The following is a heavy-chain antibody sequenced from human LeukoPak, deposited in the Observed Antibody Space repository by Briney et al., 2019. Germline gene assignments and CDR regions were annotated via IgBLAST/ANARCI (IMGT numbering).Heavy chain of an antibody. CDR2: VIPIFGTA. V-gene: IGHV1-69*06. J-gene: IGHJ4*02. Sequence: SVKVSCKASGGTLSSYAISWVRQAPGQGLEWMGGVIPIFGTANYAQKFQGRVTITADKSTSTAYMELSSLRSEDTAVYYCASIYSSGWYGEYYFDYWRQGTLVSVPS. D-gene: IGHD6-19*01. CDR1: GGTLSSYA. CDR3: ASIYSSGWYGEYYFDY.